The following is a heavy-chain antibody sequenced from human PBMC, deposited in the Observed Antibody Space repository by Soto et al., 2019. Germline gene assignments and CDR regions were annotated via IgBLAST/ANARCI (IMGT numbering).Heavy chain of an antibody. Sequence: GGSLRLSCAASGFTFSSYSMNWVRQAPGKGLEWVSYISSSSSTIYYADSVKGRFTISRDNAKNSLYLQMNSLRDEDTAVYYCARGPSDFWSGYYTGNYYYGMDVWGQGTTVTVSS. J-gene: IGHJ6*02. D-gene: IGHD3-3*01. V-gene: IGHV3-48*02. CDR3: ARGPSDFWSGYYTGNYYYGMDV. CDR1: GFTFSSYS. CDR2: ISSSSSTI.